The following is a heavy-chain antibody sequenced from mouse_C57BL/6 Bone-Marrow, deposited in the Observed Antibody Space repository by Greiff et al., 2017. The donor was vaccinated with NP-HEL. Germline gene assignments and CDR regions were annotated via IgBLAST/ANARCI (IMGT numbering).Heavy chain of an antibody. Sequence: VQLQQSGPELVKPGASVKIPCKASGYTFTDYNMDWVKQSHGKSLEWIGDINPNNGGTIYNQKFKGTATLTVDKSSSTAYMELRSLTSEDTAVYYCARLIYYDYDLVFDVWGTGTTVTVSS. CDR2: INPNNGGT. CDR1: GYTFTDYN. V-gene: IGHV1-18*01. D-gene: IGHD2-4*01. J-gene: IGHJ1*03. CDR3: ARLIYYDYDLVFDV.